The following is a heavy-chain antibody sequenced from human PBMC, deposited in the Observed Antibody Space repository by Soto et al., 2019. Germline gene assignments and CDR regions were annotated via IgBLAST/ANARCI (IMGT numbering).Heavy chain of an antibody. Sequence: GASVKVSCKASGYTFTSYDINWVRQATGQGLEWMGWMNPNSGNTGYAQKIKGRVTITRNTSISTANIELSSLRTEDTAVYYCARINSYYDILNDYWGQGTLVTVSS. CDR1: GYTFTSYD. D-gene: IGHD3-9*01. CDR2: MNPNSGNT. J-gene: IGHJ4*02. V-gene: IGHV1-8*01. CDR3: ARINSYYDILNDY.